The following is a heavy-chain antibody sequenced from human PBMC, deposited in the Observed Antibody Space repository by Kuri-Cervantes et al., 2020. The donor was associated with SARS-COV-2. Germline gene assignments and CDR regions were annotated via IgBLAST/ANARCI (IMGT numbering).Heavy chain of an antibody. D-gene: IGHD3-10*01. CDR2: IYSGGST. Sequence: GESLKISCAASGFTVSSNYMSWVRQAPGKGLEWVSVIYSGGSTYYADSVKGRFTISRDNSKNTLYLQMNSLRAEDTAVYYCARGGGFGELDYYYGIDVWGQGTTVTVSS. CDR1: GFTVSSNY. J-gene: IGHJ6*02. CDR3: ARGGGFGELDYYYGIDV. V-gene: IGHV3-66*01.